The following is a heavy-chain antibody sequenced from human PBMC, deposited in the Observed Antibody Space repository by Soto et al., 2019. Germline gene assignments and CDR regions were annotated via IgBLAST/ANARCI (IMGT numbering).Heavy chain of an antibody. V-gene: IGHV3-21*01. CDR3: ARETPLDPDYGDNPFSDY. CDR1: GFSLSSYT. J-gene: IGHJ4*02. Sequence: EVQLVESGGGLVKPGGSLRLSCAASGFSLSSYTMHWVRQAPGKGLEWVSLVSTTSSYINYADSVKGRFTISRDNASNSLYLQINSLRAEDTAVYYCARETPLDPDYGDNPFSDYWGQGTLVTVPS. CDR2: VSTTSSYI. D-gene: IGHD4-17*01.